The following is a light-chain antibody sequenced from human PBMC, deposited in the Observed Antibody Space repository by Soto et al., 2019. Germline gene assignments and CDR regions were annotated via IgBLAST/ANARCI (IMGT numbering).Light chain of an antibody. V-gene: IGKV1-39*01. CDR2: HAS. Sequence: DIPMTQSPSSLSASVGGRVTITCRASESIATDLNWYKQKPGTAPNLLIYHASTLQAGIPARFAGSGSGTDCTLTITSLQPEDSATYYCQQTYITPRTFCQGTKLEI. CDR1: ESIATD. CDR3: QQTYITPRT. J-gene: IGKJ2*02.